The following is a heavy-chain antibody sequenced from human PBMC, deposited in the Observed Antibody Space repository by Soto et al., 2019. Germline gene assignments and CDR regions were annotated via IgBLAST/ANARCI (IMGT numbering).Heavy chain of an antibody. J-gene: IGHJ6*03. V-gene: IGHV3-53*04. CDR2: IYSGGST. Sequence: GGSLRLSCAASGFTVSSNYMSWVRQAPGKGLEWVSVIYSGGSTYYADSVKGRFTISRHNSKNTLYLQMNSLRAEDTAVYYCARAREDYYYYYMDVWGKGTTVNVSS. CDR1: GFTVSSNY. CDR3: ARAREDYYYYYMDV.